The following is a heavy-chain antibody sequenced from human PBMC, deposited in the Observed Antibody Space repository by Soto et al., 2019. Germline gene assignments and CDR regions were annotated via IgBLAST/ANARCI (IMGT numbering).Heavy chain of an antibody. CDR2: ISYDGDYK. CDR3: AKDRGRYCSGGSSYLFDY. V-gene: IGHV3-30*18. CDR1: GFTVSSYV. D-gene: IGHD2-15*01. J-gene: IGHJ4*02. Sequence: QVQLVESGGGVVQPGRSLRLSCAASGFTVSSYVMHWVRQAPGKGLEWVAKISYDGDYKYCADSVKGRFTISRDNSKNTLYLQMNSLRAEDTALYYCAKDRGRYCSGGSSYLFDYWGQGIMVTVSS.